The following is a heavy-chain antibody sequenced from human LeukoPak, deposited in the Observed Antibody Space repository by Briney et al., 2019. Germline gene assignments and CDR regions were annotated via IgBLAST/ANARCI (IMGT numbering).Heavy chain of an antibody. V-gene: IGHV4-59*01. Sequence: KPSETLSLTCTVSTGSLSIYYGSWVRPPRGGGLEWVGYIYYSGRTNYHTSLKGRVPIPVDTSQDQFALKLGSVTAADTAVYYCARVKRVDRGLLWFGESERSGDMDVWGQVTTVTVSS. J-gene: IGHJ6*01. CDR2: IYYSGRT. CDR3: ARVKRVDRGLLWFGESERSGDMDV. D-gene: IGHD3-10*01. CDR1: TGSLSIYY.